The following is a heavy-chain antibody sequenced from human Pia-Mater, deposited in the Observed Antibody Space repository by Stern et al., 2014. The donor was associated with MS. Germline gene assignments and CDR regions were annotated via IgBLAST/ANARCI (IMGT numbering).Heavy chain of an antibody. CDR1: GYTFTSYG. Sequence: VQLVQSAAEVKKPGASGKGSCKASGYTFTSYGISRVRQAPGQELEWMGWISAYNGNTNYAQKLQGRVTMATDTSTSTAYMELRSLRSDDTAVYYCARGLLGSENAFDIWGQGTMVTVSS. V-gene: IGHV1-18*01. CDR3: ARGLLGSENAFDI. D-gene: IGHD2-15*01. J-gene: IGHJ3*02. CDR2: ISAYNGNT.